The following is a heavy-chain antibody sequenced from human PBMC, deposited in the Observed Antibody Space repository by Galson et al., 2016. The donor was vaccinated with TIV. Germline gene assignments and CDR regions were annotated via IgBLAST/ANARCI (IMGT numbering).Heavy chain of an antibody. CDR1: GDPFSSGSFY. D-gene: IGHD3-22*01. CDR3: AREGDYYYDNRAGGYYGGGMDV. Sequence: TLSLTCTVSGDPFSSGSFYWSWIRQPAGKGLEWIGRIYTSGSTKYNPSLKSRVSISKDTSKKQFSLKLHSVTAADTAVYYFAREGDYYYDNRAGGYYGGGMDVWGQGTTVTVSS. CDR2: IYTSGST. V-gene: IGHV4-61*02. J-gene: IGHJ6*02.